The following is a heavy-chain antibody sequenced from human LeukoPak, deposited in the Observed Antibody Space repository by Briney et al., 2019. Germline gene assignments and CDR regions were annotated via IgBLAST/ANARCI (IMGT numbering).Heavy chain of an antibody. CDR1: GGSISSYY. CDR3: AREKTGITMVRGVITRYYYMDV. J-gene: IGHJ6*03. D-gene: IGHD3-10*01. V-gene: IGHV4-4*07. Sequence: PSETLSLTCTVSGGSISSYYWSWIRQPAGKGLEWIGRIYTSGSTNYNPSLKSRVTMSVDTSKNQFSLKLSSVTAADTAVYYCAREKTGITMVRGVITRYYYMDVWGKGTTVTISS. CDR2: IYTSGST.